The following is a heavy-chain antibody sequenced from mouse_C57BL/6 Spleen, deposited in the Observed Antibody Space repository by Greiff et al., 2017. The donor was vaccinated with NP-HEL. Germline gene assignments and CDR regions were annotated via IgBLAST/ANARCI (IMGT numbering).Heavy chain of an antibody. CDR2: INYDGSST. J-gene: IGHJ4*01. CDR3: ARGGYMDY. Sequence: DVKLVESEGGLVQPGSSMKLSCTASGFTFSDYYMAWVRQVPEKGLEWVANINYDGSSTYYLDSLKSRFIISRDNAKNILYLQMSSLKSEDTATYYCARGGYMDYWGQGTSVTVSS. CDR1: GFTFSDYY. V-gene: IGHV5-16*01.